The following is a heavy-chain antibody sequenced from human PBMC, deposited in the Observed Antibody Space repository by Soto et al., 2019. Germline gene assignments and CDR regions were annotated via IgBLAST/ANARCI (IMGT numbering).Heavy chain of an antibody. V-gene: IGHV2-5*02. CDR1: GFSLTTSGVS. Sequence: SGPTLVNPTQTLTLTCTFSGFSLTTSGVSVGWIRQPPGKALECLALIYWDDDKRYSPSLKRRLTITKDTSKNQVVLTMINMEPVDTATYYCTHRLSSTWEPPPFDPWGQGTLVTVSS. D-gene: IGHD6-13*01. J-gene: IGHJ5*02. CDR2: IYWDDDK. CDR3: THRLSSTWEPPPFDP.